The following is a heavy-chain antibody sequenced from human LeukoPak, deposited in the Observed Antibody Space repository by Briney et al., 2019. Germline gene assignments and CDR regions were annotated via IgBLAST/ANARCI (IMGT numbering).Heavy chain of an antibody. CDR1: GGTFSSYA. V-gene: IGHV1-69*01. CDR2: IIPIFGTA. J-gene: IGHJ6*04. CDR3: ARDPAIVVVPAATYYYYGMDV. D-gene: IGHD2-2*01. Sequence: GSSVTVSCKASGGTFSSYAISWVRQAPGQGLEWMGGIIPIFGTANYAQKFQGRVTITADESTSTAYMELSSLRSEDTAVYYCARDPAIVVVPAATYYYYGMDVWGKGATVTVSS.